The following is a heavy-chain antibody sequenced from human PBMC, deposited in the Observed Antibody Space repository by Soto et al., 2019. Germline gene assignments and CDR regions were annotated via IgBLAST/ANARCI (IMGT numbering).Heavy chain of an antibody. CDR1: GFTFSSYA. V-gene: IGHV3-30-3*01. D-gene: IGHD3-9*01. Sequence: GGSLRLSCAASGFTFSSYAMHWVRQAPGKGLEWVAVISYDGSNKYYADSVKGRFTISRDNSKNTLYLQMNSLRAEDTAVYYCARDHPLPYDIFTGPFDYWGQGTLLTVSS. CDR2: ISYDGSNK. CDR3: ARDHPLPYDIFTGPFDY. J-gene: IGHJ4*02.